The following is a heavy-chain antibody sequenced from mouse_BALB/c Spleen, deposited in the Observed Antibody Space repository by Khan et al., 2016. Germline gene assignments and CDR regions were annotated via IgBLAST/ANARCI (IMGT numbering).Heavy chain of an antibody. CDR3: TTGFAY. J-gene: IGHJ3*01. Sequence: EVKLEVSGGGLVQPGGFMKLSCVASGFTFSNYWMNWVRQSPEKGLEWVAEIRLKSHNYATHYAESVKGSFTISRDDSKSSVYLQMNTLVAEDTGIYYCTTGFAYWGQGTLVTVSA. V-gene: IGHV6-6*02. CDR1: GFTFSNYW. CDR2: IRLKSHNYAT.